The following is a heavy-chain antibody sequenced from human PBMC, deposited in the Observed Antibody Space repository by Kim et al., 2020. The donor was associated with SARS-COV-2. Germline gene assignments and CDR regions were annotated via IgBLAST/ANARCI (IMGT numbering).Heavy chain of an antibody. CDR2: IWYDGSKI. V-gene: IGHV3-33*01. CDR1: GFIFTSYV. D-gene: IGHD1-1*01. Sequence: GGSLRLSCAASGFIFTSYVMHWVRQAPGKGPEWMAVIWYDGSKIQYSDSVKGRFTVSRDNAKKMLYLQMNGLRADDTAVYYCVRADRDLNFFLYMDVWGKGTSVTVSS. CDR3: VRADRDLNFFLYMDV. J-gene: IGHJ6*03.